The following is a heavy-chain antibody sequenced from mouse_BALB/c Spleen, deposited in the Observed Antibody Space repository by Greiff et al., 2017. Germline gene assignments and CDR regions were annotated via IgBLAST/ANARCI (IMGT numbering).Heavy chain of an antibody. D-gene: IGHD1-1*01. CDR3: ASDYYGSSLWYFDV. V-gene: IGHV3-6*02. Sequence: ESGPGLVKPSQSLSLTCSVTGYSITSGYYWNWIRQFPGNKLEWMGYISYDGSNNYNPSLKNRISITRDTSKNQFFLKLNSVTTEDTATYYCASDYYGSSLWYFDVWGAGTTVTVSS. CDR1: GYSITSGYY. J-gene: IGHJ1*01. CDR2: ISYDGSN.